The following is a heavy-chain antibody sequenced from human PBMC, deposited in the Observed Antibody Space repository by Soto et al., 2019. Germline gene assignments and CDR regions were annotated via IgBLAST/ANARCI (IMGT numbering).Heavy chain of an antibody. V-gene: IGHV3-7*01. CDR1: GFTFSSYW. Sequence: EVQLVESGGGLVQPGGSLRLSCAASGFTFSSYWMSWVRQAPGKGLEWVANIKQDGSEKYYVDSVKGRFTISRDNAKNALYMQMNSLRAEDTAVYYCARAEGGYSCYGPLYCFDYWGQGTLVTVSS. CDR3: ARAEGGYSCYGPLYCFDY. CDR2: IKQDGSEK. J-gene: IGHJ4*02. D-gene: IGHD5-12*01.